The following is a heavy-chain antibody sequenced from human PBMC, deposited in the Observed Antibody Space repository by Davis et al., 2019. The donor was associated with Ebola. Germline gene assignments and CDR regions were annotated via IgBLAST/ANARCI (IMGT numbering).Heavy chain of an antibody. CDR1: GGSISSYY. V-gene: IGHV4-59*01. D-gene: IGHD1-26*01. CDR2: IYYSGST. Sequence: PSETLSLTCTVSGGSISSYYWSWIRQPPGKGLEWIGYIYYSGSTNYNPSLKSRVTMSVDTSKNQFSLKLSSVTAADTAVYYCARGGGSYYLPYWGQGTLVTVSS. J-gene: IGHJ4*02. CDR3: ARGGGSYYLPY.